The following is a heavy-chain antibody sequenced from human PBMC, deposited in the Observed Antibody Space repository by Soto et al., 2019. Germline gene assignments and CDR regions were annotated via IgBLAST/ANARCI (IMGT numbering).Heavy chain of an antibody. CDR1: GGSISSYY. V-gene: IGHV4-4*07. D-gene: IGHD5-12*01. CDR3: ARYDAESGSNKIDP. CDR2: IYTSGST. J-gene: IGHJ5*02. Sequence: QVQLQGSGPGLVKPSETLSLTCTVSGGSISSYYWSWIRQPAGKGLEWIGRIYTSGSTNYNPSLKSRVTMSVDTSKNQFSLKLSSVTAADTAFYYCARYDAESGSNKIDPWGQGTLVTVSS.